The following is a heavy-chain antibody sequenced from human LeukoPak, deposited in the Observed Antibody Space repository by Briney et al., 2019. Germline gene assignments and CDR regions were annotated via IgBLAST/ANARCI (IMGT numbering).Heavy chain of an antibody. CDR3: ARLSIAARLLDY. CDR1: GGSMSSYY. D-gene: IGHD6-6*01. Sequence: SETLSLTCTVPGGSMSSYYWSWIRQPAGKGLAWIGRIYISGSGSTNYNPSLKSRVTMSVDTSKNQFSLKLSSVTAADTAVYYCARLSIAARLLDYWGQGTLVTVSS. V-gene: IGHV4-4*07. J-gene: IGHJ4*02. CDR2: IYISGSGST.